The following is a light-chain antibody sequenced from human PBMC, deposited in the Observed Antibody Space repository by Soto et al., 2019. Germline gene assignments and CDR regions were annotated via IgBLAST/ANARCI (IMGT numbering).Light chain of an antibody. CDR1: QNVSSN. CDR2: GAS. CDR3: QQYNNWPPWT. V-gene: IGKV3-15*01. J-gene: IGKJ1*01. Sequence: EIVMTQSPGTLSVSPGERATLSCRASQNVSSNLAWYQQKPGQAPRLLIYGASTGATGIPARFSGSGSGTEFTLTISSLQSEDFAVYYCQQYNNWPPWTFGQGTEVEIK.